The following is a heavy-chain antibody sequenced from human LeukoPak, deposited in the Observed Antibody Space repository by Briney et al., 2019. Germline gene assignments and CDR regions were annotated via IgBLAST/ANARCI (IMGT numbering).Heavy chain of an antibody. CDR2: VNHSGST. V-gene: IGHV4-34*01. D-gene: IGHD3-3*01. Sequence: SETLSLTCAVYGGSFSGYYWSWIRQPPGKGLEWIGEVNHSGSTNYNPSLKSRVTISVDTSKNQFSLKLSSVTAADTAVYYCARGLRFLVVWGQGTTVTVSS. CDR3: ARGLRFLVV. J-gene: IGHJ6*02. CDR1: GGSFSGYY.